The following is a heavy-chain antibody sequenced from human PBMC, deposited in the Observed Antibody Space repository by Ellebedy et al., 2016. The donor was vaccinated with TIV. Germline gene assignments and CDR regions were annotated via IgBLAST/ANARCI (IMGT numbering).Heavy chain of an antibody. Sequence: PGGSLRLSCTASGFTIRSYAMSWVRQAPGKGLEWVAGVNGGGFVIAYADSVKGRFTTSRDHSKNTLDLQMNSLRAEDTAIYYCASSRYHYYVGNTVFAYWGQGTLVTVSS. CDR2: VNGGGFVI. V-gene: IGHV3-23*01. CDR1: GFTIRSYA. D-gene: IGHD3-10*01. J-gene: IGHJ4*02. CDR3: ASSRYHYYVGNTVFAY.